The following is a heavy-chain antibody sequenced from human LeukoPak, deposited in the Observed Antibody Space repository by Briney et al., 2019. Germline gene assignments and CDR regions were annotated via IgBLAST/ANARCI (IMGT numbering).Heavy chain of an antibody. CDR1: GGSFSGYY. J-gene: IGHJ3*02. CDR3: ARTGEYQLLTGAFDI. D-gene: IGHD2-2*01. CDR2: IYYSGST. Sequence: SETLSLTCAVYGGSFSGYYWSWIRQPPGKGLEWIGYIYYSGSTYYNPSLKSRVTISVDTSKNQFSLKLSSVTAADTAVYYCARTGEYQLLTGAFDIWGQGTMVTVSS. V-gene: IGHV4-30-4*08.